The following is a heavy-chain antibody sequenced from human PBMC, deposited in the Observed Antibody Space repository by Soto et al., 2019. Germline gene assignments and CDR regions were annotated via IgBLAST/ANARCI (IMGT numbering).Heavy chain of an antibody. J-gene: IGHJ4*02. D-gene: IGHD3-3*01. Sequence: PSETLTLTCIVSGGSVSSGSYFWTWIRQPPGKGLEWLGNIYYSGRTNYNPSLKSRVSISVDTSKNQFSLRLSSVTAADTAVYYCAREDPIWGGYYTDYWGQGTLVTVSS. CDR3: AREDPIWGGYYTDY. V-gene: IGHV4-61*01. CDR2: IYYSGRT. CDR1: GGSVSSGSYF.